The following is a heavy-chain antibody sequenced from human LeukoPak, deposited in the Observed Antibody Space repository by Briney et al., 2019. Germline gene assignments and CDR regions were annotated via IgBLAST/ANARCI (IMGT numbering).Heavy chain of an antibody. V-gene: IGHV2-70*11. CDR1: GFSLSTRGMC. CDR2: IDWDDDK. CDR3: ARTLTGTSGDAFDI. J-gene: IGHJ3*02. Sequence: SGPTLFNPPQTLTLTCTFSGFSLSTRGMCVSWIRQPPGKALEWLARIDWDDDKYYSTSLKARLTISRDTSKNQVVLTVTNMDPVDTATYYCARTLTGTSGDAFDIWGQGTMVPVSS. D-gene: IGHD1-20*01.